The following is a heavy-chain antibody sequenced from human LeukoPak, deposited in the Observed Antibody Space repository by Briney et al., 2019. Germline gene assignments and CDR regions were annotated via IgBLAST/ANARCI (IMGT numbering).Heavy chain of an antibody. D-gene: IGHD5-12*01. CDR3: ARGVATLADPPDY. Sequence: GASVKVSCKASGYTFTGYYMHWVRQAPGLGLEWMGWINPNSGGTNYAQKFQGRVTMTRDTSISTAYMELSRLRSDDTAVYYCARGVATLADPPDYWGQGTLVTVSS. J-gene: IGHJ4*02. CDR1: GYTFTGYY. CDR2: INPNSGGT. V-gene: IGHV1-2*02.